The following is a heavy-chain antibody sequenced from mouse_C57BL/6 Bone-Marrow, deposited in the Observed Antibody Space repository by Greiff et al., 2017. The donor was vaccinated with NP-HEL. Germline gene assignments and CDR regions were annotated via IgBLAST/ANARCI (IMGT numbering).Heavy chain of an antibody. CDR1: GYTFTSYW. Sequence: VQLQQPGAELVKPGASVKLSCKASGYTFTSYWMHWVKQRPGQGLEWIGMIHPNSGSTNYNEKFKSKATLTVDKSSSTAYMQLSSLTSEDSAVYYCARELLVFYAMDYWGQGTSVTVSS. J-gene: IGHJ4*01. CDR3: ARELLVFYAMDY. CDR2: IHPNSGST. V-gene: IGHV1-64*01. D-gene: IGHD2-2*01.